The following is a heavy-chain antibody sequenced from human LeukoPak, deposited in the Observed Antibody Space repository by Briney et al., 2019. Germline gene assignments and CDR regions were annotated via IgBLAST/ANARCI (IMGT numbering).Heavy chain of an antibody. CDR3: ARDPNGLNWFDP. V-gene: IGHV4-59*01. D-gene: IGHD4/OR15-4a*01. Sequence: PSQTLSLICTVACGSISSYYCGWIRLPPEDGLEWLGYIYYSESTNYNPSLKSRVTISVDTSKNQFSLKLSSVTAADTAVYYCARDPNGLNWFDPWGQGTLVTVSS. CDR1: CGSISSYY. CDR2: IYYSEST. J-gene: IGHJ5*02.